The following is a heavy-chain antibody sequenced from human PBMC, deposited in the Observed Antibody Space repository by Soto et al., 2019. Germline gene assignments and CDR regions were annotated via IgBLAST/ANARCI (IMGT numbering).Heavy chain of an antibody. Sequence: GELQKISCKCSGYNLSTYWICWLRHMAGKGLEXMGXIXPXDXXTXXXPSLEGQVTISADKSISTAYLQWSSLKASDTAMYYCVRRLDNTLDYWGPGTLVTVSS. J-gene: IGHJ4*02. CDR3: VRRLDNTLDY. CDR2: IXPXDXXT. D-gene: IGHD1-20*01. V-gene: IGHV5-51*01. CDR1: GYNLSTYW.